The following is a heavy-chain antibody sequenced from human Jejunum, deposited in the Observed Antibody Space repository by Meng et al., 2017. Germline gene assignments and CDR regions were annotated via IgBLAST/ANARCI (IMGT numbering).Heavy chain of an antibody. CDR1: GYTFTSYW. CDR3: ATSPHMAWYSTNPFRFAY. J-gene: IGHJ4*02. V-gene: IGHV5-51*01. CDR2: IYPGDSDT. Sequence: GESLKIPCKVSGYTFTSYWIGWVRQMPGKGLEWMGIIYPGDSDTRYSPSFQGQVTISADMSISTAYLQWSSLRASDTAIYYCATSPHMAWYSTNPFRFAYWGQGTLVNVSS. D-gene: IGHD6-13*01.